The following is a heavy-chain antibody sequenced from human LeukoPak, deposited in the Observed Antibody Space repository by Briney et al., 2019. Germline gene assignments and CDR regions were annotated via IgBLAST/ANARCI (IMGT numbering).Heavy chain of an antibody. V-gene: IGHV3-21*01. J-gene: IGHJ3*02. D-gene: IGHD3-16*02. CDR2: ISSSSSYI. CDR3: AREPIGGGAFDI. Sequence: GGSLRLSCAASGFTVSSNYMSWVRQAPGKGLEWVSSISSSSSYIYYADSVKGRFTISRDNAKNSLYLQMNSLRAEDTAVYYCAREPIGGGAFDIWGQGTMVTVSS. CDR1: GFTVSSNY.